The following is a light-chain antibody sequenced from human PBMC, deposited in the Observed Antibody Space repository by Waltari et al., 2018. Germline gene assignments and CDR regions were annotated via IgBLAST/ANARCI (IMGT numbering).Light chain of an antibody. CDR1: QTFLYRSSNKNY. CDR2: WAS. J-gene: IGKJ1*01. CDR3: QQYYSTPLA. V-gene: IGKV4-1*01. Sequence: DIVMTQSPESLAVSLGKRATLNCTSSQTFLYRSSNKNYLAWYQVRPGQPPKLLISWASTRQSGVPDRFSGSGSGTDFTLTISSLQAEDVAVYYCQQYYSTPLAFGQGTKVEIK.